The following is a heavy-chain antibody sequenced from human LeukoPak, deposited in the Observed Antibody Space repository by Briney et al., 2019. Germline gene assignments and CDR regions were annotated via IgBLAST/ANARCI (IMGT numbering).Heavy chain of an antibody. V-gene: IGHV3-23*01. Sequence: GSLRLSCAVSGFTLTNHAVSWVRQAPGKGLEWVSIVVGTGGTYYADSVRGRFILSRDNSKNTLYLQMNSLRAEDTAVYYCAREDGYCSGGSCYSEGSFDYWGQGTLVTVSS. CDR1: GFTLTNHA. D-gene: IGHD2-15*01. J-gene: IGHJ4*02. CDR2: VVGTGGT. CDR3: AREDGYCSGGSCYSEGSFDY.